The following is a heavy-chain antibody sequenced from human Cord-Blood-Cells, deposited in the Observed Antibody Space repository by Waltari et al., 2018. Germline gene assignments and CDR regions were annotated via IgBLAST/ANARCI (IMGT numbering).Heavy chain of an antibody. J-gene: IGHJ4*02. CDR3: ARGSRRYDSSGYYPYYFDY. Sequence: QVQLVQSGAEVKKPGSSVKVSCKASGGPFSSYALSWVRQAPRQGLEWMGGIIPIFGTANYAQKFQGRVTITADESTSTAYMELSSLRSEDTAVYYCARGSRRYDSSGYYPYYFDYWGQGTLVTVSS. D-gene: IGHD3-22*01. CDR1: GGPFSSYA. CDR2: IIPIFGTA. V-gene: IGHV1-69*01.